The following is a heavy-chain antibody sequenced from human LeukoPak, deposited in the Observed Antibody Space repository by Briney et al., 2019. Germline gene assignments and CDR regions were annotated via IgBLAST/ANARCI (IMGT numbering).Heavy chain of an antibody. V-gene: IGHV1-18*01. Sequence: GASVKVSCKASGYTFTSYGISWVRQAPGQGLEWMGWISAYNGNTNYAQKLQGRVTMTTDTSTSTAYMELSSLRSEDTAVYYCATVNIAVAGTWGDYWGQGTLVTVSS. D-gene: IGHD6-19*01. CDR2: ISAYNGNT. CDR3: ATVNIAVAGTWGDY. CDR1: GYTFTSYG. J-gene: IGHJ4*02.